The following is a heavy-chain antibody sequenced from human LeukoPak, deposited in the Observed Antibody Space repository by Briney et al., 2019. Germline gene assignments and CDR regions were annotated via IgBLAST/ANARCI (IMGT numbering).Heavy chain of an antibody. J-gene: IGHJ3*02. D-gene: IGHD3-16*01. CDR2: ISSSGSTI. CDR3: ARLGITFGGDDAFDI. Sequence: AGGSLRLSCAASGFTFSSYEMNWVRQAPGKGLEWVSYISSSGSTIYYADSVKGRFTISRDNAKNSLYLQMNSLRAEDTAVYYCARLGITFGGDDAFDIWGQGTMVTVSS. CDR1: GFTFSSYE. V-gene: IGHV3-48*03.